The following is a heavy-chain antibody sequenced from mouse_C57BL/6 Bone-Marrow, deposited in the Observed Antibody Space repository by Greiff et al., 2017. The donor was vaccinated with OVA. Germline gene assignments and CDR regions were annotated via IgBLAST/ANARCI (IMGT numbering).Heavy chain of an antibody. Sequence: QVQLQQPGAELVRPGSSVKLSCKASGYTFTSYWMDWVKQRPGQGLEWIGNIYPSDSETHYNQKFKDKATLNVDNSSSTAYMQLSSLTSEDSAVYYCARGRAYDGYYDYFDYWGQGTTLTVSS. V-gene: IGHV1-61*01. J-gene: IGHJ2*01. CDR1: GYTFTSYW. D-gene: IGHD2-3*01. CDR2: IYPSDSET. CDR3: ARGRAYDGYYDYFDY.